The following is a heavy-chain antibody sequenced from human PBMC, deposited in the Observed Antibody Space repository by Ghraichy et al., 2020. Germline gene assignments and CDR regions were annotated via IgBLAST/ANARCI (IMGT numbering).Heavy chain of an antibody. D-gene: IGHD3-10*01. J-gene: IGHJ4*02. Sequence: GGSLRLSCAASGFTFSSYAMSWVRQAPGKGLEWVSAISGSGGSTYYADSVKGRFTISRDNSKNTLYLQMNSLRAEDTAVYYCAKNLASTTMVRGVTPYYFDYWGQGTLVTVSS. CDR2: ISGSGGST. V-gene: IGHV3-23*01. CDR3: AKNLASTTMVRGVTPYYFDY. CDR1: GFTFSSYA.